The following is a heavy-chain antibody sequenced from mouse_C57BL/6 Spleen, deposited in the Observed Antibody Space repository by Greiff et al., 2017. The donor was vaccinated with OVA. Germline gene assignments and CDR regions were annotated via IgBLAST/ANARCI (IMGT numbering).Heavy chain of an antibody. Sequence: QVQLQQPGAELVMPGASVKLSCKASGYTFTSYWMHWVKQRPGQGLEWIGEIDPSDSYTNYNQKFKGKSTLTVDKSSSTAYMQLSSLTSEDSAVYYCARGYNWGPYFDVWGTGTTVTVSS. CDR3: ARGYNWGPYFDV. V-gene: IGHV1-69*01. J-gene: IGHJ1*03. CDR1: GYTFTSYW. D-gene: IGHD4-1*01. CDR2: IDPSDSYT.